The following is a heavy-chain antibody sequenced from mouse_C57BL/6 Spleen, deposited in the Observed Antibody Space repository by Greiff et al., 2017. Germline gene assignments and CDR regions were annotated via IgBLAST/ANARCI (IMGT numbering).Heavy chain of an antibody. CDR1: GYTFTEYT. V-gene: IGHV1-62-2*01. CDR2: FYPGSGSI. CDR3: ARHGSHYYSNYGGFAY. D-gene: IGHD2-5*01. J-gene: IGHJ3*01. Sequence: QVQLQQPGAELVKPGASVKLSCKASGYTFTEYTIHWVKQRSGQGLEWIGWFYPGSGSIKYNEKFKDKATLTAEKSSSTVYMELSRLTSEDSAVYFCARHGSHYYSNYGGFAYWGQGTLVTVSA.